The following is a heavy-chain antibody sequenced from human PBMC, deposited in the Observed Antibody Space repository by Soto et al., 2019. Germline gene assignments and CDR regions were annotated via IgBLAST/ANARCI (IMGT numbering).Heavy chain of an antibody. V-gene: IGHV1-69*10. Sequence: VKVSCQASGGAFSSYTISWVRQAPGQGLEWMGRIIPILGIANYAQKFQGRVTITADKSTSTAYMELSSLRTEDTAVYYCARERLGHSSSPNYFDYWGQGTLVTVSS. CDR1: GGAFSSYT. CDR2: IIPILGIA. CDR3: ARERLGHSSSPNYFDY. J-gene: IGHJ4*02. D-gene: IGHD6-6*01.